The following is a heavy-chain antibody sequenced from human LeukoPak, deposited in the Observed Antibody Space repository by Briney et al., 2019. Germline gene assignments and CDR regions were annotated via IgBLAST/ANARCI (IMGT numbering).Heavy chain of an antibody. V-gene: IGHV4-30-2*01. CDR3: ASTNYYDRYFDY. Sequence: SETLSLTCAVSGGSISSGGYSWSWIRQPPGKGLEWIGYIYHSGSTYYNPSLKSRVTISVDRSKNQFSLKLSSVTAADTAVYYCASTNYYDRYFDYWGQGTLVTVSS. J-gene: IGHJ4*02. CDR1: GGSISSGGYS. D-gene: IGHD3-22*01. CDR2: IYHSGST.